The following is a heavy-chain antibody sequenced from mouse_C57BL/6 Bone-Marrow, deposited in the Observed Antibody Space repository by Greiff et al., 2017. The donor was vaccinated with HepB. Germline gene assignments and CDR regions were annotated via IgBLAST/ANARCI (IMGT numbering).Heavy chain of an antibody. V-gene: IGHV2-2*01. CDR3: ARSREGGFAY. Sequence: QVQLQQSGPGLVQPSQSLSITCTVSGFSLTSYGVHWVRQSPGKGLEWLGVIWSGGSTDYNAAFISRLSISKDNSKSQVFFKMNSLQADDTAIYYCARSREGGFAYWGQGTLVTVSA. J-gene: IGHJ3*01. CDR1: GFSLTSYG. CDR2: IWSGGST.